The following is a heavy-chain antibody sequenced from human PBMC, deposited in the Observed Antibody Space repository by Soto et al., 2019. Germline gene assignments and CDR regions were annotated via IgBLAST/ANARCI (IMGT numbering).Heavy chain of an antibody. CDR3: ARLHRTMDV. J-gene: IGHJ6*03. Sequence: ASETLSLTCTVSGGSISSYYWSWIRQPPGKGLEWIGYIYYSGSTNYNPSLKSRVTISVDTSKNQFSLKLSSVTAADTAVYYCARLHRTMDVWGKGTTVTVSS. V-gene: IGHV4-59*08. CDR2: IYYSGST. CDR1: GGSISSYY.